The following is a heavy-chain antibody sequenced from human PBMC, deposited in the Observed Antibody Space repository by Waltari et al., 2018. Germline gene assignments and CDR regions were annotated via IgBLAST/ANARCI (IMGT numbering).Heavy chain of an antibody. V-gene: IGHV4-34*02. Sequence: QVQLQQWGAGLLKPSDTLSLTFAVYGGSFDFHSLSWIRPAPGQGLEWIGESNHSGSSKYNPSLESRVTISVDTSKNQFSLKLNSVTAADTAVYYCAKGSRRLLRSWLDPWGQGTLVTVSS. CDR1: GGSFDFHS. J-gene: IGHJ5*02. CDR3: AKGSRRLLRSWLDP. CDR2: SNHSGSS. D-gene: IGHD3-10*01.